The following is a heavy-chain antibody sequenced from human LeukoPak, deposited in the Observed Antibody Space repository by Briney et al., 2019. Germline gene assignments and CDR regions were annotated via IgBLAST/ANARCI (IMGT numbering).Heavy chain of an antibody. Sequence: ASVKVSCKASGYTFTSNYMHWVRQAPGQGLEWMGIINPSGGGTSYAQNFQGRITMTRDTSTSTAYMELSSLRSEDTAVYYCARGGTTVVTPPGDHWGQGTLVTVSS. CDR2: INPSGGGT. J-gene: IGHJ4*02. D-gene: IGHD4-23*01. CDR1: GYTFTSNY. V-gene: IGHV1-46*01. CDR3: ARGGTTVVTPPGDH.